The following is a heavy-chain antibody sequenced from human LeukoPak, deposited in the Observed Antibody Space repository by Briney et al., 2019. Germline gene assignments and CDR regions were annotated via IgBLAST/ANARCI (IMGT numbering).Heavy chain of an antibody. Sequence: SETLSLTCTVSGGSISSYYWSWIRQPPGKGLEWIGYIYYSGSTNYNPSLKRRVTISVDTSKNQFSLKLSSVTAADTAVYYCARDKWGVRGRFFDIWGQGTMVTVSS. J-gene: IGHJ3*02. CDR1: GGSISSYY. D-gene: IGHD3-10*01. CDR3: ARDKWGVRGRFFDI. V-gene: IGHV4-59*01. CDR2: IYYSGST.